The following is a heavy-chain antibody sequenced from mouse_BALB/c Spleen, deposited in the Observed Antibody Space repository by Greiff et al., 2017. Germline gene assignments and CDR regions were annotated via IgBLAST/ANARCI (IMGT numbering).Heavy chain of an antibody. CDR1: GFTFSDYY. Sequence: EVQRVESGGGLVKPGGSLKLSCAASGFTFSDYYMYWVRQTPEKRLEWVATISDGGSYTYYPDSVKGRFTISRDNAKNNLYLQMSSLKSEDTAMYYCARDPTGFAYWGQGTLVTVSA. CDR3: ARDPTGFAY. CDR2: ISDGGSYT. V-gene: IGHV5-4*02. J-gene: IGHJ3*01. D-gene: IGHD4-1*02.